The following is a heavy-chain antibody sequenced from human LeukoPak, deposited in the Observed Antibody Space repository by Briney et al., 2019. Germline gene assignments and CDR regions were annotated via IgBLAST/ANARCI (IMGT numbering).Heavy chain of an antibody. CDR1: GFTFSSYT. CDR2: ITGSGGSA. CDR3: AKPVFYTTSSFDY. Sequence: QPGGSLRLSCAASGFTFSSYTMTWVRQAPGKGLEWVSAITGSGGSAYYADSVKGRFIISRDNSKNTLYLQMNSPRAEDTAVYYCAKPVFYTTSSFDYWGQGTLVTVSS. D-gene: IGHD6-6*01. V-gene: IGHV3-23*01. J-gene: IGHJ4*02.